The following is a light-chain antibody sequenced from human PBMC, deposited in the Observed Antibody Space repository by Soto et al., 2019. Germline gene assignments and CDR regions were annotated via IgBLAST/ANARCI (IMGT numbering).Light chain of an antibody. CDR3: CAYEGTYWV. V-gene: IGLV2-11*01. J-gene: IGLJ3*02. CDR1: SRDVGNYNF. CDR2: GVT. Sequence: QSALTQPRSVSGSPGQSVTISCTGTSRDVGNYNFVAWYRQFPGKAPKLMIFGVTQRPSGVPDRFSGSKSGNTASLTISGLQSDDEGDYYCCAYEGTYWVFGGGTKVTVL.